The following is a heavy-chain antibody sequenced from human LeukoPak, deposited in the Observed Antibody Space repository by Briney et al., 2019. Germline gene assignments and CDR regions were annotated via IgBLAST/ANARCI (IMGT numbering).Heavy chain of an antibody. J-gene: IGHJ3*02. CDR1: GFTFSSYG. CDR2: ISYDGSSK. Sequence: GGSLRLSCAASGFTFSSYGMHWVRQAPGKGLEWVAVISYDGSSKYYADSVKGRFTISRDNSKNTLYLQMNSLRAEDTAVYYCARDIGYYYDSSGPTDAFDIWGQGTMVTVSS. CDR3: ARDIGYYYDSSGPTDAFDI. D-gene: IGHD3-22*01. V-gene: IGHV3-30*03.